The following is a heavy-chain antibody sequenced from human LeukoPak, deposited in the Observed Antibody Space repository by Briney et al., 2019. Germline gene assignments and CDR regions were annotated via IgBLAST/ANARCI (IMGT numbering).Heavy chain of an antibody. CDR2: ISPGSNYK. D-gene: IGHD2-2*01. J-gene: IGHJ4*02. Sequence: GRSLRLSCAAYGFSFSGYTINWVSQAPGKGLEWVSSISPGSNYKHYANSMKGRFTISRDNAKNSLYLQMNSLGAEDTALYYCARGRGCSSLSCYPDYWGQGTLVTVSS. V-gene: IGHV3-21*01. CDR3: ARGRGCSSLSCYPDY. CDR1: GFSFSGYT.